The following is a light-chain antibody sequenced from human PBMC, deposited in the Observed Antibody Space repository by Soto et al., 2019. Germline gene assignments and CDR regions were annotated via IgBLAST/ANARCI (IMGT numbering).Light chain of an antibody. CDR3: QQYYSSPQT. V-gene: IGKV4-1*01. CDR2: WAS. J-gene: IGKJ2*01. CDR1: QSVLYNSNNKNY. Sequence: DIVMTQSPDSLAVSLGERATINCKSSQSVLYNSNNKNYLAWYQQNPGQPPKLLIYWASTRESGVPDRFSGSGSGTDFTLTIRSLQTEDVAVYYCQQYYSSPQTFGQGTKLEIK.